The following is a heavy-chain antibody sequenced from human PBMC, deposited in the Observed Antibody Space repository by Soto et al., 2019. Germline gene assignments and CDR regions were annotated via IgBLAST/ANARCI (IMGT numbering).Heavy chain of an antibody. Sequence: PSETLSLTCTVSGASISSYYWNWIRMPPGKGLEWIGNIYYNERANYTPSLKSRVTISADTSKNQFSLKVKSVSAADTAVYYCARGGYCSGGSCNAFDIWGQGTMVTVSS. CDR1: GASISSYY. J-gene: IGHJ3*02. D-gene: IGHD2-15*01. V-gene: IGHV4-59*01. CDR3: ARGGYCSGGSCNAFDI. CDR2: IYYNERA.